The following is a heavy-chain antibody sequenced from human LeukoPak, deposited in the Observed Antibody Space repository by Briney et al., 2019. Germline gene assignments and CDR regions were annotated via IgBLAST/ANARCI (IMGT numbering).Heavy chain of an antibody. CDR3: VREGGSSGYYFFHY. CDR1: GYTFTTYG. V-gene: IGHV1-18*01. J-gene: IGHJ4*02. Sequence: ASVKVSCKASGYTFTTYGIGWVRQAPGQGLEWMGWISAYNGNTDYAQKLQGRVTMTTDTSTSTAYMELRSLRSDDTAVYYCVREGGSSGYYFFHYWGQGTLVTVSS. D-gene: IGHD3-22*01. CDR2: ISAYNGNT.